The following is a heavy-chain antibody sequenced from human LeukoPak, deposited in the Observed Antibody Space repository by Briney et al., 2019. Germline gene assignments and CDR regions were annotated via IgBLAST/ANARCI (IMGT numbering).Heavy chain of an antibody. Sequence: GGSLRLSCAASGFTFDDYAMHWVRQAPGRGLEWVSGISWNSGSIGYADPVKGRFTISRDNAKNSLYLQMNSLRAEDMALYYCAKARPSGYDSYYYYYMDVWGKGTTVTVSS. V-gene: IGHV3-9*03. CDR1: GFTFDDYA. J-gene: IGHJ6*03. CDR2: ISWNSGSI. CDR3: AKARPSGYDSYYYYYMDV. D-gene: IGHD5-12*01.